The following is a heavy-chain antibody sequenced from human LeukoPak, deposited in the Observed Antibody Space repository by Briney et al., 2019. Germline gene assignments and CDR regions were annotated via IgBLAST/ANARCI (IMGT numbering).Heavy chain of an antibody. J-gene: IGHJ4*02. CDR3: ARAQSGYYGY. CDR1: GFTFSSYS. V-gene: IGHV3-74*01. D-gene: IGHD3-22*01. CDR2: IKSDGSS. Sequence: GGSLRLSCAASGFTFSSYSMNWVRQAPGKGLVWVSRIKSDGSSIYADSVKGRFTISRDNAKNTLYLQMNSLRAEDTAVYYCARAQSGYYGYWGQGTLVTVSS.